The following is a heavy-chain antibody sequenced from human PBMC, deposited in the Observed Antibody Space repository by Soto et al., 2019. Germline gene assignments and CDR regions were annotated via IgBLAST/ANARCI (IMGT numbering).Heavy chain of an antibody. D-gene: IGHD2-15*01. CDR3: ARSGLGYCSGGSCHGYYGMDV. CDR1: GFTSSSYA. V-gene: IGHV3-30-3*01. Sequence: GGSLRLSCAASGFTSSSYAMHWVRQAPGKGLEWVAVISYDGSNKYYADSVKGRFTISRDNSKNTLYLQMNSLRAEDTAVYYWARSGLGYCSGGSCHGYYGMDVWGQGTTVTVSS. CDR2: ISYDGSNK. J-gene: IGHJ6*02.